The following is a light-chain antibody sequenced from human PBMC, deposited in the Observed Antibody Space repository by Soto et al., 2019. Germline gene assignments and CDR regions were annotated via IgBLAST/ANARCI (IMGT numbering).Light chain of an antibody. Sequence: QSALTQPASVSGSPGQSITISCTGTSSDVGGYDYVSWYQQHPGKAPKLMIYDVTNRPSGVSNRFSGSKSGNTASLTISGXQAEDEADYYCISYASINTYVFGTGTKLTVL. CDR3: ISYASINTYV. CDR1: SSDVGGYDY. V-gene: IGLV2-14*01. J-gene: IGLJ1*01. CDR2: DVT.